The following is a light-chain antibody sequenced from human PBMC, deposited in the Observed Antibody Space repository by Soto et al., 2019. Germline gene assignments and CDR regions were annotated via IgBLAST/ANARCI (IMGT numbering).Light chain of an antibody. CDR2: GAS. V-gene: IGKV1-5*01. Sequence: DIPMTQSPSTLSASVGDRVTITCRASQSISTWLAWYQQKPGKAPKFLISGASNLESGVPARFSGSGSRTEFTLTISSLQPDDFATYYCQQYKTYPMYTFGQGTKLEIK. CDR1: QSISTW. CDR3: QQYKTYPMYT. J-gene: IGKJ2*01.